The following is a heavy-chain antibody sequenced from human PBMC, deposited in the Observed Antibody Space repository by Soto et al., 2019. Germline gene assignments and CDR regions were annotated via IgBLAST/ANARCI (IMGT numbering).Heavy chain of an antibody. CDR1: GGTFSSYA. V-gene: IGHV1-69*13. D-gene: IGHD6-6*01. CDR2: IIPIFGTA. J-gene: IGHJ4*02. Sequence: ASVKVSCKASGGTFSSYAISWVRQAPGQGLEWMGGIIPIFGTANYAQKFQGRVTITADESTSTAYMELSSLRSEDTAVYYCAATIAARPTNWGQGTLVTVSS. CDR3: AATIAARPTN.